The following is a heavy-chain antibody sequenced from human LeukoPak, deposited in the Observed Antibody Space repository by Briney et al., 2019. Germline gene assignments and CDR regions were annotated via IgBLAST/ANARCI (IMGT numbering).Heavy chain of an antibody. Sequence: GRSLRLSCVVSGFTFSSYGMHWVRQAPGKGLEWVALIWYDGSNKYYADSVKGRFTISRDNSKDTLYLQMNRLRADDTAVYYCARDVFTTYDTGGGYFDYWGQGTLVTVSS. CDR3: ARDVFTTYDTGGGYFDY. CDR1: GFTFSSYG. J-gene: IGHJ4*02. CDR2: IWYDGSNK. V-gene: IGHV3-33*01. D-gene: IGHD3-22*01.